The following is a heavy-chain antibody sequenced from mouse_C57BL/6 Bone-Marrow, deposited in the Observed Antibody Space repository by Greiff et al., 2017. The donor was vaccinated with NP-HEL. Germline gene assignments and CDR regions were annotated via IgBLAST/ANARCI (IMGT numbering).Heavy chain of an antibody. V-gene: IGHV1-82*01. CDR1: GYAFSSSW. CDR3: VIYYDYDEYYFDY. CDR2: IYPGDGDT. J-gene: IGHJ2*01. Sequence: QVHVKQSGPELVKPGASVKISCKASGYAFSSSWMNWVKQRPGQGLEWIGRIYPGDGDTNYNGKFKGKATLTADKSSSTAYMQLSSLTSEDSAVYFCVIYYDYDEYYFDYWGQGTTLTVSS. D-gene: IGHD2-4*01.